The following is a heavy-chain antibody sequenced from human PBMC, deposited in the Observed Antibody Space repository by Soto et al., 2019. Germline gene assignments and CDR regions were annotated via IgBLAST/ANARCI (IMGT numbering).Heavy chain of an antibody. Sequence: NYAIQWVRQAPGKGLAWVGIVSHDAGSTYTADSVQGHFSISRDTSNSTVYLHMSSLRPEDSGLYYCARGPYPEGDKTPPKDSGQG. J-gene: IGHJ1*01. CDR2: VSHDAGST. V-gene: IGHV3-30*03. CDR1: NYA. CDR3: ARGPYPEGDKTPPKD. D-gene: IGHD2-21*02.